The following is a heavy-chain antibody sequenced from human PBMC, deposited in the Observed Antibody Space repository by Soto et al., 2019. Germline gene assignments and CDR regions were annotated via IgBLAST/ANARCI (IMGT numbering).Heavy chain of an antibody. CDR3: ARRDLQGDDQPFDY. D-gene: IGHD3-16*01. V-gene: IGHV4-31*03. J-gene: IGHJ4*02. CDR2: IYYSGST. CDR1: GGSISSGDYY. Sequence: QVQLQESGPGLVKPSQTLSLTCTVSGGSISSGDYYWSWIRQHPGKGLEWIGYIYYSGSTYYNPSLKSRVTMSVDTSKNQFSLKLSSVTAADTAVYYCARRDLQGDDQPFDYWGQGTLVTVSS.